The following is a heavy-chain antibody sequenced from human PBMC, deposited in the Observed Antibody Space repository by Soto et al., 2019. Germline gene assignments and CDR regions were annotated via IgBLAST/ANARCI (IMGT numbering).Heavy chain of an antibody. CDR3: TTYGNSSKGFDY. CDR1: GFTFSGSV. V-gene: IGHV3-73*01. J-gene: IGHJ4*02. CDR2: IRSRDSDYAT. Sequence: EVQLVESGGGLVHPGGSLKLSCAVSGFTFSGSVMHWVRRAPGKGLEWLGRIRSRDSDYATSYAESVKGRVTISRADSKNTAYLQVTSLKIEDTALYYCTTYGNSSKGFDYWGQGTPVTVSS. D-gene: IGHD6-6*01.